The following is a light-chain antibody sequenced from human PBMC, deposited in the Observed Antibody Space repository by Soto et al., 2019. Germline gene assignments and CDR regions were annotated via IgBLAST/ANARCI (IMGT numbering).Light chain of an antibody. CDR1: SGAVTTTHY. J-gene: IGLJ3*02. Sequence: QAVVTQEPSLTVSPGGTVTLTCGSSSGAVTTTHYPYWFQQKAGQAPRTLIFDTSNRQSWTPARFSGSLLGGKAALTLSGAQPEDEADYYCLVVYSDAWVFGGGTKLTVL. CDR3: LVVYSDAWV. V-gene: IGLV7-46*01. CDR2: DTS.